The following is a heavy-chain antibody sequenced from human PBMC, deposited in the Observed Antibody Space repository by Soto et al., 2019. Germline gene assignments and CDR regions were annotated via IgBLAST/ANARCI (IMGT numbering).Heavy chain of an antibody. CDR3: TRDTFGDEDY. V-gene: IGHV3-74*01. D-gene: IGHD4-17*01. CDR1: GFTFSKFW. CDR2: INPESTTI. Sequence: EVQMVESGGGLVQPGGSLRLSCTASGFTFSKFWMHWVRQVPGKGLVWVSRINPESTTINYAAAVEGRFTISRDNAQNTLYLQMSSLIVDDSAVYYCTRDTFGDEDYWGQGIPVTVSS. J-gene: IGHJ4*02.